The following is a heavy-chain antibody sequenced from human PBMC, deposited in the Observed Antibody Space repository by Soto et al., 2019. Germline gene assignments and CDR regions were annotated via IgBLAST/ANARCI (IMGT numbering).Heavy chain of an antibody. D-gene: IGHD3-10*01. V-gene: IGHV3-23*01. CDR1: GFTFGSYA. CDR2: ISGSGGST. CDR3: AKKAIGGSGSYYEIYYYYYMDV. Sequence: PGGSLRLSCAASGFTFGSYAMSWVRQAPGRGLEWVSAISGSGGSTYYADSVKGRFTISRDNSKNTLYLQMNSLRAEDTAVYYCAKKAIGGSGSYYEIYYYYYMDVWGKGTTVTVSS. J-gene: IGHJ6*03.